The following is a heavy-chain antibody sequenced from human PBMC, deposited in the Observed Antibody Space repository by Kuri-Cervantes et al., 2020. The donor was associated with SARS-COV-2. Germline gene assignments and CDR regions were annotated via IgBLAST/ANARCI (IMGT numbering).Heavy chain of an antibody. CDR2: ISYDGSDK. D-gene: IGHD4-17*01. Sequence: GESLKISCAASGFTFSNYAIHWVRQAPGKGLEWVALISYDGSDKNYADSVKGRFTISRDNSKNTLYLQMNSLRAEDTAVYYCARAGPTYGDYVGTDYYYYGMDVWGQGTTVTVSS. J-gene: IGHJ6*02. CDR3: ARAGPTYGDYVGTDYYYYGMDV. V-gene: IGHV3-30*07. CDR1: GFTFSNYA.